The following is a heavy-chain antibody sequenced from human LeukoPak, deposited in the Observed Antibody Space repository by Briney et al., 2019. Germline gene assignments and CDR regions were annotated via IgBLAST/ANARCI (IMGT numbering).Heavy chain of an antibody. D-gene: IGHD3-10*01. CDR2: IIPILGIA. CDR1: GGTFSSYA. V-gene: IGHV1-69*04. Sequence: SVKVSCKASGGTFSSYAISWVRQAPGQGLEWMGRIIPILGIANYAQKFQGRVTVTADKSTSTAYMELSSLRSEDTAVYYCASSYGSGSYIPSYFDYWGQGTLVTVSS. J-gene: IGHJ4*02. CDR3: ASSYGSGSYIPSYFDY.